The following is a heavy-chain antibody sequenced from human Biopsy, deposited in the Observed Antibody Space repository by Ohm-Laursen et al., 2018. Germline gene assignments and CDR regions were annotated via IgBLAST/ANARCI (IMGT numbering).Heavy chain of an antibody. CDR2: IIPLLDIP. V-gene: IGHV1-69*04. CDR1: GGTFSNYA. J-gene: IGHJ1*01. D-gene: IGHD3-9*01. Sequence: ASVKVSCKASGGTFSNYAITWVRQAPGQGLEWMGRIIPLLDIPTYAQRFKGRVTITADKSTNTAYMELISLRFEDTAVYYCATKLTGYFHHWGQGTLVIVSS. CDR3: ATKLTGYFHH.